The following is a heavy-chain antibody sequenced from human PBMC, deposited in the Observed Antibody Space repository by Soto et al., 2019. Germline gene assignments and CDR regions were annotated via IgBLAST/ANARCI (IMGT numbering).Heavy chain of an antibody. CDR3: ARERPATHNSNYLPYGMDV. Sequence: ASVKVSCKASGYAFTSYGISWVRQAPGQGLEWMGWISAYNGNTNYAQKLQGRVTMTTDTSTSTAYMELRSLRSDDTAVYYCARERPATHNSNYLPYGMDVWGQGTTVTVSS. CDR2: ISAYNGNT. CDR1: GYAFTSYG. V-gene: IGHV1-18*04. J-gene: IGHJ6*02. D-gene: IGHD4-4*01.